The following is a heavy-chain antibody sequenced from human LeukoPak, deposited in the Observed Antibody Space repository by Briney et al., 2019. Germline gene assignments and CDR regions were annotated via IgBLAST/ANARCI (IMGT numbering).Heavy chain of an antibody. D-gene: IGHD3-22*01. V-gene: IGHV3-74*01. CDR2: IKSDGKT. CDR3: ARAPSEVGGYYPEYFRH. Sequence: GGSLRLSCEASGFTFSRYWMHWVRRAPGKGLVWVSRIKSDGKTNYADSVKGRFTISRDNAKNTVSLQMDSLRAEDTGVYHCARAPSEVGGYYPEYFRHWGQGTLVTVSS. CDR1: GFTFSRYW. J-gene: IGHJ1*01.